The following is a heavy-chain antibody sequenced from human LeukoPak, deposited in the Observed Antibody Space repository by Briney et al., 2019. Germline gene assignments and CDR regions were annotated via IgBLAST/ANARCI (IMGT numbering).Heavy chain of an antibody. CDR1: GFTFSSYS. CDR2: ISSSSSYI. D-gene: IGHD3/OR15-3a*01. V-gene: IGHV3-21*01. CDR3: ARQTGSGLFILP. J-gene: IGHJ4*02. Sequence: GGSLRLSCAASGFTFSSYSMNWVRQAPGKGLEWVSSISSSSSYIYYADSVKGRFTISRDNAKNSLYLQMNSLRAEDTAVYYCARQTGSGLFILPGGQGTLVTVSS.